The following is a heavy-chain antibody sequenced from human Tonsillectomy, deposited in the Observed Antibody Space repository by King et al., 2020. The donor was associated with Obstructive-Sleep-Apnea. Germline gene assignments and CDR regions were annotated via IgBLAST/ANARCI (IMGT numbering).Heavy chain of an antibody. CDR1: GFTFSSYG. J-gene: IGHJ3*02. CDR3: ARGFEWDPRGFDI. V-gene: IGHV3-33*01. CDR2: ILYDGSNK. D-gene: IGHD1-26*01. Sequence: VQLVESGGGVVQPGRSLRLSCAASGFTFSSYGMHWVRQAPGKGLEWVAVILYDGSNKYYADSVKGRFTISRDNSKNTLYLQMNSLRAEDTAVYYCARGFEWDPRGFDIWGQGTMVTVSS.